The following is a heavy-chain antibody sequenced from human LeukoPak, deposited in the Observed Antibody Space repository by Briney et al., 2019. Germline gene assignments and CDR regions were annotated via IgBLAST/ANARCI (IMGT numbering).Heavy chain of an antibody. CDR1: GFTFDDYA. V-gene: IGHV3-9*01. D-gene: IGHD1-26*01. CDR2: ISWNSGSI. CDR3: ARGLVGEGEFDP. Sequence: GRSLRLSCAASGFTFDDYAMHWVRQAPGKGLEWVSGISWNSGSIGYADSVKGRFTISRDNAKNSLYLQMNSLRAEDTAVYYCARGLVGEGEFDPWGQGTLVTVSS. J-gene: IGHJ5*02.